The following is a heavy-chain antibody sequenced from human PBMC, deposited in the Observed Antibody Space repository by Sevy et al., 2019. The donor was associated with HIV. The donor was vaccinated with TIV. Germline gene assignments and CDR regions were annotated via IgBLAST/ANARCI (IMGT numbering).Heavy chain of an antibody. J-gene: IGHJ5*02. D-gene: IGHD6-6*01. Sequence: GGSLRLSCAASGFTVSSNYMSWVRQAPGKGLEWVSIIYSGGSTYYADSVKGRFTISRDNSKNTLYLQMNSLRAEDTAVYYCARGGIAAPLDPWGPGTLFTVSS. CDR2: IYSGGST. V-gene: IGHV3-53*01. CDR1: GFTVSSNY. CDR3: ARGGIAAPLDP.